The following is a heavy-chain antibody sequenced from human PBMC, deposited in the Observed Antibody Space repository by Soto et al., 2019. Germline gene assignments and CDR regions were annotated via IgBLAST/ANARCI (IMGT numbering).Heavy chain of an antibody. CDR2: IYYSGST. CDR1: GGSISSYY. V-gene: IGHV4-59*01. CDR3: ARDWGGGYYDSSGYFRDNQPFYYYYGMDV. J-gene: IGHJ6*02. D-gene: IGHD3-22*01. Sequence: PSETLSLTCTVSGGSISSYYWSWIRQPPGKGLEWIGYIYYSGSTNYNPSLKSRVTISVDTSKNQFSLKLSSVTAADTAVYYCARDWGGGYYDSSGYFRDNQPFYYYYGMDVWGQGTTVTVSS.